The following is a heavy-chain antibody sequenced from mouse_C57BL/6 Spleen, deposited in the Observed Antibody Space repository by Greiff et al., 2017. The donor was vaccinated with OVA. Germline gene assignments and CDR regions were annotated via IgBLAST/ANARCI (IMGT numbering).Heavy chain of an antibody. J-gene: IGHJ3*01. CDR3: ARGTGAY. V-gene: IGHV1-69*01. CDR1: GYTFTSYW. Sequence: QVQLQQPGAELVMPGASVKLSCKASGYTFTSYWMHWVKQRPGQGLEWIGEIDPSDSYTNYNQKFKGRSTLTVDKSSSTAYMQLSSLTSEDSAVYYCARGTGAYWGQGTLVTVSA. CDR2: IDPSDSYT. D-gene: IGHD3-3*01.